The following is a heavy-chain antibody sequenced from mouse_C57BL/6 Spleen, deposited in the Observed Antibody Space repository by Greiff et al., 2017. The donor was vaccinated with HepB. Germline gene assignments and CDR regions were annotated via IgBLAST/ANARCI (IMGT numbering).Heavy chain of an antibody. CDR1: GYTFTSYW. V-gene: IGHV1-69*01. J-gene: IGHJ4*01. CDR2: IDPSDSYT. D-gene: IGHD1-1*01. Sequence: VQLKQPGAELVMPGASVKLSCKASGYTFTSYWMHWVKQRPGQGLEWIGEIDPSDSYTNYNQKFKGKSTLTVDKSSSTAYMQLSSLTSEDSAVYYCARGMLYYGSSSYAMDYWGQGTSVTVSS. CDR3: ARGMLYYGSSSYAMDY.